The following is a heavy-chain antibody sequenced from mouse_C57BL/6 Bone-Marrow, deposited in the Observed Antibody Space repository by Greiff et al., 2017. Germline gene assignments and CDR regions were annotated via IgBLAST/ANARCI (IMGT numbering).Heavy chain of an antibody. V-gene: IGHV1-64*01. CDR2: IHPNSGST. J-gene: IGHJ2*01. D-gene: IGHD1-1*01. Sequence: QVQLQQPGAELVKPGASVKLSCKASGYTFTSYWMHWVKQRPGQGLEWIGMIHPNSGSTNYNEKFKSKATLTVDKSSSTDYMQLSSLTSEDSAVYCCGSAYYGSFFDYWGQGTTLTVSS. CDR3: GSAYYGSFFDY. CDR1: GYTFTSYW.